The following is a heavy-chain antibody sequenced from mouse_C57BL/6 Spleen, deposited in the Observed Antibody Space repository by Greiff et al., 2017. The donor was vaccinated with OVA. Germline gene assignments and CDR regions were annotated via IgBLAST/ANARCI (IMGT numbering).Heavy chain of an antibody. CDR2: IDPSDRYT. Sequence: QVQLQQPGAELVKPGASVKLSCKASGYTFTSYWMQWVKQRPGQGLEWIGEIDPSDRYTNYNQKFKGKATLTVDTSSSTADMQLSSLTSEDSAVYYCARRYSNCWGQGTLVTVSA. J-gene: IGHJ3*01. D-gene: IGHD2-5*01. CDR1: GYTFTSYW. CDR3: ARRYSNC. V-gene: IGHV1-50*01.